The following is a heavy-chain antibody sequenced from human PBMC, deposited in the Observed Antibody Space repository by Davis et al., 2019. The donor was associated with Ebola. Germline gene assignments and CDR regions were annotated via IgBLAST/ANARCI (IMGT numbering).Heavy chain of an antibody. CDR1: GGSISSYY. J-gene: IGHJ6*02. D-gene: IGHD2-15*01. CDR3: ARVRGYCSGGSCYPIYGMDV. CDR2: IYYSGST. V-gene: IGHV4-59*01. Sequence: MPSETLSLTCTVSGGSISSYYWNWIRQPPGKGLEWIGYIYYSGSTNYNPSLKRRVTISVDTSKNQFSLKLSSVTAADTAVYYCARVRGYCSGGSCYPIYGMDVWGQGTTVTVSS.